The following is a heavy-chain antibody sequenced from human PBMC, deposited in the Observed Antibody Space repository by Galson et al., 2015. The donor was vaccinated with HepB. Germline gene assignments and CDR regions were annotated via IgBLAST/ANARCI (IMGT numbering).Heavy chain of an antibody. CDR3: VRDSYYGSESLYYYMDV. V-gene: IGHV3-30*04. J-gene: IGHJ6*03. D-gene: IGHD3-10*01. Sequence: SLRLSCAASGFTFSSYAMYWVRQAPGKGLEWVAAISYDGSNKYYADSVKGRFSISRDNSKSTLYLQMDSLRAEDTAVYYCVRDSYYGSESLYYYMDVWGRGITVTVSS. CDR1: GFTFSSYA. CDR2: ISYDGSNK.